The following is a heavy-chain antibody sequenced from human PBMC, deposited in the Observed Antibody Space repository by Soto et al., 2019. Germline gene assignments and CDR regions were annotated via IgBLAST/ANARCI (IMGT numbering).Heavy chain of an antibody. D-gene: IGHD5-12*01. J-gene: IGHJ6*02. CDR3: ARDKLLGGYDYYYYYGMDV. Sequence: GGSLRLSCAASGFTFSSYSMNWVRQAPGKGLEWVSSISSSSSYIYYADSVKGRFTISRDNAKNTLYLQMNSLRAEDTAVYYYARDKLLGGYDYYYYYGMDVWGQGTTVTVSS. CDR2: ISSSSSYI. CDR1: GFTFSSYS. V-gene: IGHV3-21*01.